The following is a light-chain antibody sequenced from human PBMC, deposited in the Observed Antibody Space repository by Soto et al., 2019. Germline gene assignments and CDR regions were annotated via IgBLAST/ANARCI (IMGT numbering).Light chain of an antibody. CDR3: QQYGSSPPWR. V-gene: IGKV3-20*01. J-gene: IGKJ1*01. Sequence: NVFTQSPGTLSLSPGGKDTPSLRARPRVSSSYLAWYQQKPGHAPRLLIYGASSRATGIPDRFSGSGSGTDFTLTISRLEPEDFAVYYCQQYGSSPPWRFGQGTKV. CDR1: PRVSSSY. CDR2: GAS.